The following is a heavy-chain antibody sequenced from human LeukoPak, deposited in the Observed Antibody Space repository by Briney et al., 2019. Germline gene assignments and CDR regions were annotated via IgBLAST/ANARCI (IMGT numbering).Heavy chain of an antibody. D-gene: IGHD1-26*01. CDR1: GFTFSNYG. J-gene: IGHJ6*03. Sequence: GGTLRLSCAASGFTFSNYGMSWVRQAPGKGLQWVSGISGSGGERYYTESVKGRFTISRDNSKNTLYLQMNSLRAEDTAVYYCAKGRGWEASYYYYYMDVWGKGTTVTISS. V-gene: IGHV3-23*01. CDR2: ISGSGGER. CDR3: AKGRGWEASYYYYYMDV.